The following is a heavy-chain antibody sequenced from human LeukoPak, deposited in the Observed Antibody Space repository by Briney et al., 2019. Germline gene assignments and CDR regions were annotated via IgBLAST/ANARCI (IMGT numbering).Heavy chain of an antibody. Sequence: GGSLRLSCAAPGFTFSSYWMPWVRQAPGKGLVWVSRIKSDGSTNYADSVKGRFTISRDNANNTVSLQLNSLRAEDTGVYYCARAPSEIGGYYPEYFRHWGQGTLVTVSS. CDR3: ARAPSEIGGYYPEYFRH. CDR2: IKSDGST. V-gene: IGHV3-74*01. J-gene: IGHJ1*01. D-gene: IGHD3-22*01. CDR1: GFTFSSYW.